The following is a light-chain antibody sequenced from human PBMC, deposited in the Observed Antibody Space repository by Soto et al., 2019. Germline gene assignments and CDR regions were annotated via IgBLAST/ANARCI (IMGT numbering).Light chain of an antibody. J-gene: IGKJ1*01. CDR1: QTVSSSY. V-gene: IGKV3-20*01. CDR2: GTS. CDR3: QQYHSSLWT. Sequence: EIVLTQSPGTLSLSPWEIATLSCRASQTVSSSYLAWYQQKPGQAPRLLISGTSSRATGIPDRFSGSGSGTAFTLTISRLEPEDFAVYYCQQYHSSLWTFGQGTKVDIK.